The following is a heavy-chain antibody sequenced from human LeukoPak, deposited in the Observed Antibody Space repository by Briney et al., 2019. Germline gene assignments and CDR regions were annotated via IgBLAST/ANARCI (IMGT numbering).Heavy chain of an antibody. V-gene: IGHV3-23*01. CDR1: GITFSSYV. J-gene: IGHJ4*02. D-gene: IGHD2-15*01. Sequence: GGSLRLSCAASGITFSSYVMSWVRQAPMKGLEWVSGISVSGDDTYYVDSVKGRFTISRDNSKNTLYLQMNSLRAEDTAVYYCTKGELLLSASDFWGQGTLVTVSS. CDR2: ISVSGDDT. CDR3: TKGELLLSASDF.